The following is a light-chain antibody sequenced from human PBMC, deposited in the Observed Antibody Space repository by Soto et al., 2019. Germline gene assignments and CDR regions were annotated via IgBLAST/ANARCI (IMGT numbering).Light chain of an antibody. CDR2: DAS. CDR1: QSLSSN. Sequence: EIVMTQSPATLSVSPGERATLSCRASQSLSSNLAWYQQKPGQAPRLLIYDASTRATGIPDRYSASGSGTDFTLTISRLEPEDFAVFFCQQYGTSEIIFGQGTRLEIK. CDR3: QQYGTSEII. V-gene: IGKV3-15*01. J-gene: IGKJ5*01.